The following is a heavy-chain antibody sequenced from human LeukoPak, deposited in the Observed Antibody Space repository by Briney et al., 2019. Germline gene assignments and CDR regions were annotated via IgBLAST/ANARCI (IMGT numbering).Heavy chain of an antibody. CDR2: IYYSGST. Sequence: SETLSLTCTVSGGSISSSSYYWGWIRQPPGKGLEWIGSIYYSGSTYYNPSLKSRVTISVDTSKNQFSLKLSSVTAADTAVYYCARESQYQLAGADYWGQGTLVTVSS. CDR3: ARESQYQLAGADY. CDR1: GGSISSSSYY. D-gene: IGHD2-2*01. J-gene: IGHJ4*02. V-gene: IGHV4-39*02.